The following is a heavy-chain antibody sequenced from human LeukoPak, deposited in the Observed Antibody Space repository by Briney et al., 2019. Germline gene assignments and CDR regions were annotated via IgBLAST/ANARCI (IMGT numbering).Heavy chain of an antibody. CDR2: ISSSSSYI. D-gene: IGHD5-18*01. V-gene: IGHV3-21*01. Sequence: PGGPLSLSFPAPGLPFRSYTMNGSRQAPGKGRDWVSSISSSSSYIYYADSVKGRFTISRDNAKNSLYLQMNSLRAEDTAVYYCASGYSREREDYWGQGTLVTVSS. CDR1: GLPFRSYT. J-gene: IGHJ4*02. CDR3: ASGYSREREDY.